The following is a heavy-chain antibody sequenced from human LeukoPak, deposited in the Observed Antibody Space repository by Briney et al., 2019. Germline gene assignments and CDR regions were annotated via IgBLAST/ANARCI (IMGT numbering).Heavy chain of an antibody. CDR2: ISTSGSST. CDR1: GFTFSSYA. Sequence: GSLRLSCAASGFTFSSYAMSWVRQAPGEGLEWVSAISTSGSSTYYADSVKGRLTISRDDSTNTLFLQMNSLRADDTAVYYCAKGFTPDYWGQGTLVTVSS. CDR3: AKGFTPDY. V-gene: IGHV3-23*01. D-gene: IGHD2-15*01. J-gene: IGHJ4*02.